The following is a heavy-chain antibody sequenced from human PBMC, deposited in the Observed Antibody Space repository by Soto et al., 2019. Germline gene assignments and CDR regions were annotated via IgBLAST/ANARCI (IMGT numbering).Heavy chain of an antibody. Sequence: TGGSLRLSCAASGFTFSSYDMHWVRQATGKGLEWVSAIGTAGDTYYPGSVKGRFTISRENAKNSLYLQMNSLRAGDTAVEYCARDSMVYGMDVWGQGTTVTGSS. J-gene: IGHJ6*02. V-gene: IGHV3-13*04. CDR3: ARDSMVYGMDV. CDR1: GFTFSSYD. D-gene: IGHD2-8*01. CDR2: IGTAGDT.